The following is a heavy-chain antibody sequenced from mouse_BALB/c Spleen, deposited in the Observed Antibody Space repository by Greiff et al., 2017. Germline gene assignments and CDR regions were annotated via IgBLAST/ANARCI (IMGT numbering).Heavy chain of an antibody. D-gene: IGHD2-5*01. Sequence: EVMLVESGGGLVQPGGSRKLSCAASGFTFSSFGMHWVRQAPEKGLELVAYISSGSSTIYYADTVKGRFTISRDNPKNTLFLQLTSLRSEDTAMYYCARSNYLPHYYAMDYWGQGTSVTVSS. V-gene: IGHV5-17*02. CDR1: GFTFSSFG. J-gene: IGHJ4*01. CDR3: ARSNYLPHYYAMDY. CDR2: ISSGSSTI.